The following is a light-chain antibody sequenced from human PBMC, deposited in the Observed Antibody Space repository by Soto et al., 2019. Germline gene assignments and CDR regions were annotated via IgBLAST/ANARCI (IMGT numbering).Light chain of an antibody. CDR3: YSFAGSTTFSYV. CDR1: SSDVVTYNL. J-gene: IGLJ1*01. V-gene: IGLV2-23*03. CDR2: EGT. Sequence: QSVLTQPASVSGSRGQSMSMSCTGTSSDVVTYNLVSWYQQHPGKAPTVLIYEGTKRPSGVSNRFSGSKSGNTASLTISGLQTEDEADYYCYSFAGSTTFSYVFGPGTKVTVL.